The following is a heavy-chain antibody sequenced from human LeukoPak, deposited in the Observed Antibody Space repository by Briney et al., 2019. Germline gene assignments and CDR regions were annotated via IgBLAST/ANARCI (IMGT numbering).Heavy chain of an antibody. CDR3: AKDLERHIVVVTASAVDY. Sequence: PGGSLRLSCAASGFAFNGYWMSWVRQAPGKGLEWVAVISYDGSNKYYADSVKGRFTISRDNSKNTLYLQMNSLRAEDTAVYYCAKDLERHIVVVTASAVDYWGQGTLVTVSS. CDR2: ISYDGSNK. J-gene: IGHJ4*02. D-gene: IGHD2-21*02. V-gene: IGHV3-30*18. CDR1: GFAFNGYW.